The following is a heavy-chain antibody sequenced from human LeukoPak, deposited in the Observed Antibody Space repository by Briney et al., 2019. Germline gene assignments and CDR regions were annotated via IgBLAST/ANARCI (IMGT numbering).Heavy chain of an antibody. D-gene: IGHD5-18*01. Sequence: PGGSLRLSCAASGFTFDDYAMHWVRQAPGKGLEWVSGISWNSGSIGYADSVKGRFTISRDNAKKSLYLQMNSLRAEDRALYYGAKRVINSVSYYFDYWGQRNLPTVPS. CDR1: GFTFDDYA. CDR2: ISWNSGSI. CDR3: AKRVINSVSYYFDY. J-gene: IGHJ4*02. V-gene: IGHV3-9*01.